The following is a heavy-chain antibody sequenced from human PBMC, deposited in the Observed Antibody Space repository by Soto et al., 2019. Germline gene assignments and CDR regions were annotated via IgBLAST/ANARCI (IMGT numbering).Heavy chain of an antibody. Sequence: EESLKISCKGSGYSFTSYWIGWVRQMPGKGLEWIGIIYPGDSDTRYSPSFQGQVTISADKSISTAYLQWSSLKASDTAMYYWARQGTSYGLYYYYGMDVWGQGTTVTVSS. J-gene: IGHJ6*02. CDR2: IYPGDSDT. CDR3: ARQGTSYGLYYYYGMDV. D-gene: IGHD4-17*01. CDR1: GYSFTSYW. V-gene: IGHV5-51*01.